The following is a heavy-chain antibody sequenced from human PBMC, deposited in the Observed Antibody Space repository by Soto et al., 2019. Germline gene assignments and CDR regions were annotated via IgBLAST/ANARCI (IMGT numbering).Heavy chain of an antibody. J-gene: IGHJ4*02. CDR1: GFTISSNY. CDR2: MYAAGST. V-gene: IGHV3-66*01. D-gene: IGHD1-1*01. Sequence: EVQLVESGGGLVQPGGSLRLSCAVTGFTISSNYMNWVRQAPGKGLEWVSVMYAAGSTYYEDSVKGRFNISRDNSKNTVYLQMNSLRGEDMAVYYCARGSNSNNWKLFDYWGQGTLVTVSS. CDR3: ARGSNSNNWKLFDY.